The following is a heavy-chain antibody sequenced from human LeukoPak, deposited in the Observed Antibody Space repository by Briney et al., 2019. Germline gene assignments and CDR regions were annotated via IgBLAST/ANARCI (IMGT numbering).Heavy chain of an antibody. CDR3: AREFYGIAAAGSLNYYYMDV. D-gene: IGHD6-13*01. CDR1: GFTFSSYN. CDR2: ISGSGGST. J-gene: IGHJ6*03. Sequence: GGSLRLSCAASGFTFSSYNMNWVRQAPGKGLEWVSAISGSGGSTYYADSVKGRFTISRDNSKNTLYLQMNSLRAEDTAVYYCAREFYGIAAAGSLNYYYMDVWGKGTTVTISS. V-gene: IGHV3-23*01.